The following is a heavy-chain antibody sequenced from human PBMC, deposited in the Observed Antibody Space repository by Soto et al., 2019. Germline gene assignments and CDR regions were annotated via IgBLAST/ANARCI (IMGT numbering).Heavy chain of an antibody. CDR1: GFTFSSHG. J-gene: IGHJ4*02. Sequence: QVQLVESGGGVVQPGRSLRLSCAASGFTFSSHGMHWVRQAPGKGLEWVSVISHDGREDYYAESVRGRFTISSDNSKNTLYLPMNSLRPEATAVYYCTNAPSAGCVGDCHFAYWGQGSLVSVSS. CDR3: TNAPSAGCVGDCHFAY. V-gene: IGHV3-30*18. CDR2: ISHDGRED. D-gene: IGHD2-21*02.